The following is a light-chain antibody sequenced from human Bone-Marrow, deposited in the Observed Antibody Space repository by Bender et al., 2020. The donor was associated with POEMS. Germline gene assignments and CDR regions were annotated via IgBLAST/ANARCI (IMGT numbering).Light chain of an antibody. CDR1: SSDVGSYNL. CDR3: CSYAGSSTLV. V-gene: IGLV2-23*01. J-gene: IGLJ3*02. CDR2: EGS. Sequence: QSALTQPASVSGSPGQSITISCTGTSSDVGSYNLVSWHQQHPGKAPKLIIYEGSKRPSGVSNRFSGSKSGNTASLTISGLQAEDEADYYCCSYAGSSTLVFGGGTKLTVL.